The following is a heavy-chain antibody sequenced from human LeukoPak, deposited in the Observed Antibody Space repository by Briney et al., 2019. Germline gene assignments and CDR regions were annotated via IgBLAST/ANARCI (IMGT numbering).Heavy chain of an antibody. CDR2: ISSSSSYI. CDR3: ARARKGYSFSKHRDGYYYYYYMDV. CDR1: GFTFSSYS. D-gene: IGHD6-13*01. Sequence: PGGSLRLSCAASGFTFSSYSMNWVRQAPGKGLEWVSSISSSSSYIYYADSVKGRFTISRDNAKNSLYLQMNSLRAEDTAVYYCARARKGYSFSKHRDGYYYYYYMDVWGKGTTVTISS. V-gene: IGHV3-21*04. J-gene: IGHJ6*03.